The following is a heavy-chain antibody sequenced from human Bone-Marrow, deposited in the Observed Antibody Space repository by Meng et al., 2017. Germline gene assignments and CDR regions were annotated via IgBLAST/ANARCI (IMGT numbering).Heavy chain of an antibody. Sequence: SETLSLTCTVSGGSISSSSYYWGWIRQPPGKGLEWIGRIYTSGSTNYNPSLKSRVTMSVDTSKNQFSLKLSSVTAADTAVYYCARDRSGSYYSPPSLDYYGMDVWGQGTTVTVSS. CDR2: IYTSGST. CDR1: GGSISSSSYY. V-gene: IGHV4-39*07. D-gene: IGHD1-26*01. CDR3: ARDRSGSYYSPPSLDYYGMDV. J-gene: IGHJ6*02.